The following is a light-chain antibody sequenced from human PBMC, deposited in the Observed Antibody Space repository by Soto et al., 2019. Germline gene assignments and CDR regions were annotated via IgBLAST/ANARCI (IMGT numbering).Light chain of an antibody. V-gene: IGLV2-23*02. CDR2: EVI. Sequence: QSALTQPASVSGSPGQSITISCTGTSSDVGSYNLVSWYQQHPGKAPKLMIYEVIKRPSGVSNRFSGSKSGNTASLTISGLQAEDEAEYYCCSYAGSITYVFGPGTKVTVL. J-gene: IGLJ1*01. CDR1: SSDVGSYNL. CDR3: CSYAGSITYV.